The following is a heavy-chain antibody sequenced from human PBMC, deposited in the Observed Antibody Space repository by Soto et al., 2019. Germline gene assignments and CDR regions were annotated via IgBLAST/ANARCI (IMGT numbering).Heavy chain of an antibody. V-gene: IGHV4-61*01. CDR2: AHDSGST. CDR1: GGSVIGGSYY. CDR3: ARENNFWSGFAFAMDV. J-gene: IGHJ6*02. D-gene: IGHD3-3*01. Sequence: PXATLSLTFTVSGGSVIGGSYYWSWIRQSPGKGLEWIGYAHDSGSTEYNPSLQSRLTILIDTSKNQFSLRLTSVTSADTAVYYCARENNFWSGFAFAMDVWGRGITVTVSS.